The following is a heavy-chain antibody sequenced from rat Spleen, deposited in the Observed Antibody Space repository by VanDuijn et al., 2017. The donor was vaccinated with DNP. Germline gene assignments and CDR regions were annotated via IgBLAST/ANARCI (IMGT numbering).Heavy chain of an antibody. Sequence: QVQLTESGPGLVQPSETLSLTCTVSGFSLTGYSVYWVRQPSGKGLEWMGRMRYNGDTYYNSALKSRLSISRDTSKSQVFLKMNSLQTEDTAMYFCARYYGYNYYAMDAWGQGTSVTVSS. CDR3: ARYYGYNYYAMDA. J-gene: IGHJ4*01. CDR2: MRYNGDT. V-gene: IGHV2S30*01. CDR1: GFSLTGYS. D-gene: IGHD1-9*01.